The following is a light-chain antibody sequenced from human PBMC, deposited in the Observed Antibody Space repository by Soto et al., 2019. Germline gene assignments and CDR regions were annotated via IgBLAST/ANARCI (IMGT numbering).Light chain of an antibody. CDR3: QQRSNWRGVT. CDR2: DAS. V-gene: IGKV3-11*01. CDR1: QSISNS. Sequence: EIVLTQSPATLSLSPGERATLSCRASQSISNSLAWYQQKPGQAPSLLIFDASKRDTGIPARFSGSGSGTDFTLTITSLEPEDFAVYYCQQRSNWRGVTFGPGTKVDIK. J-gene: IGKJ3*01.